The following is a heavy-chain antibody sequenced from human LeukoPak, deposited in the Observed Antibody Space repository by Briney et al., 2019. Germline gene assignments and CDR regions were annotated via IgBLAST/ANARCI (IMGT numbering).Heavy chain of an antibody. D-gene: IGHD3-10*01. Sequence: GGSLRLSCAASGFTFSSYWMHWVRQAPGKGLGWVSRINSDGSSTNYADSVKGRFTISRDNAKNTLHLQMNSLRAEDTAVYYCARVHSSYGSGSYYQTQNYYSYYMDVWGKGPTVTVPS. CDR1: GFTFSSYW. V-gene: IGHV3-74*01. J-gene: IGHJ6*03. CDR2: INSDGSST. CDR3: ARVHSSYGSGSYYQTQNYYSYYMDV.